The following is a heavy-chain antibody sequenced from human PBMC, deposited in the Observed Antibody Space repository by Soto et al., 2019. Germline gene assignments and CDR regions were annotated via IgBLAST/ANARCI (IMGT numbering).Heavy chain of an antibody. CDR2: IYYSGST. D-gene: IGHD2-2*01. V-gene: IGHV4-39*01. CDR3: ARRIRTQYCSSTSCSFDY. J-gene: IGHJ4*02. Sequence: SETLSLTCTVSGGSISSSSYYWGWIRQPPGKGLEWIGSIYYSGSTYYNPSLKSRVTISVDTSKNQFSLKLSSVTAADTAVYYCARRIRTQYCSSTSCSFDYWGQGTLVTVSS. CDR1: GGSISSSSYY.